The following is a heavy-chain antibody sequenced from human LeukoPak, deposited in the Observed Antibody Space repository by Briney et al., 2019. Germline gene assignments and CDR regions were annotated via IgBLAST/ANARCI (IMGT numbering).Heavy chain of an antibody. CDR1: GYTLTELS. CDR3: VGGGIAVAGIPQLFDY. V-gene: IGHV1-24*01. Sequence: ASVKVSCKVSGYTLTELSMHWVRQAPGKGLEWMGGFDPEDGETIYAQKFQGRVTMTEDTSTDTAYMELSSLRSEDTAVYYCVGGGIAVAGIPQLFDYWGQGTLVTASS. D-gene: IGHD6-19*01. CDR2: FDPEDGET. J-gene: IGHJ4*02.